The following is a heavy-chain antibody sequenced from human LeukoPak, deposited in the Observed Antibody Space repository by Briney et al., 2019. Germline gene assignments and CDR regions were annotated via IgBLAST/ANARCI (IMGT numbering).Heavy chain of an antibody. CDR2: IYYSGST. CDR3: AGAAAGPHWFDP. J-gene: IGHJ5*02. Sequence: SETLSLPCTVSGRSISSYYWSWIRQPPGKGLEWIEYIYYSGSTNYNPSLKSRVTISVDTSKNQFSLKLSSVTAADTAVYYCAGAAAGPHWFDPWGQGTLVTVSS. D-gene: IGHD6-13*01. V-gene: IGHV4-59*01. CDR1: GRSISSYY.